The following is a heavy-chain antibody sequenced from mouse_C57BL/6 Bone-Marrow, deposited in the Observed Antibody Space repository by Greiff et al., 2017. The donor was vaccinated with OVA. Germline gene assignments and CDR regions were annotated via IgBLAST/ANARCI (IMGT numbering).Heavy chain of an antibody. J-gene: IGHJ4*01. CDR2: IWWDDDK. Sequence: QVTLKVCGPGILQPSQPLRLTCSFSGFSLSTFGMGVGWIRQPSGKGLEWLAHIWWDDDKYYNPALKSRLTISKDTSKNQVFLKIANVDTADTATYYGARIKEDLLKSLYYAMDYWGQGTSVTVSS. CDR3: ARIKEDLLKSLYYAMDY. CDR1: GFSLSTFGMG. V-gene: IGHV8-8*01. D-gene: IGHD1-3*01.